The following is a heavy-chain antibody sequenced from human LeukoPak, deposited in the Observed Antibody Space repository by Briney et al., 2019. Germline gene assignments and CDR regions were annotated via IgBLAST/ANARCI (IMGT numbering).Heavy chain of an antibody. J-gene: IGHJ4*02. D-gene: IGHD2-2*01. CDR2: ISYKGTSE. Sequence: GGSLRLSCAASGFTFSSYALNWVRQAPGKGLEWVAVISYKGTSEYYADSVKGRFTISRDNSKHTLYLQMNSLRAEDTAVYYCALPSITSTRWAFDYWGQGTLVTVSS. CDR3: ALPSITSTRWAFDY. V-gene: IGHV3-33*05. CDR1: GFTFSSYA.